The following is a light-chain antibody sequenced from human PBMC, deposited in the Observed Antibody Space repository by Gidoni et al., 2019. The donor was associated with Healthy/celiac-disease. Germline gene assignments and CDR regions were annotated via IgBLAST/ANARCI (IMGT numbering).Light chain of an antibody. Sequence: IVMTQTPATLSATPGERATLSCRASQRVSSNLAWYPQKPGQAPMLLIYGASTRATGIPARFSGSGSGTEFTLTISSLQSEDFAVYYCQQYNNWPPLTFGGGTKVEIK. V-gene: IGKV3-15*01. J-gene: IGKJ4*01. CDR3: QQYNNWPPLT. CDR2: GAS. CDR1: QRVSSN.